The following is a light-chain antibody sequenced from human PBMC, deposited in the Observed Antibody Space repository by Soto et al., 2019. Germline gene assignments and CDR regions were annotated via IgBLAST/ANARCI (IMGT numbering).Light chain of an antibody. J-gene: IGKJ5*01. CDR1: QSVSKY. V-gene: IGKV3-20*01. CDR3: HQYGTFPIT. CDR2: GAS. Sequence: DIVLTQSPSTLSLSPGHRPTLSCRASQSVSKYVAWYQQRPGQAPRIIISGASSRAAGISDKFSGSGSGTEFTLTISRLEPEDFEVYFCHQYGTFPITFGQGTRLEIK.